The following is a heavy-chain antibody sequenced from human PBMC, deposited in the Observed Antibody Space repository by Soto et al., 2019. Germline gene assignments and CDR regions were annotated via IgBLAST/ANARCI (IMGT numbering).Heavy chain of an antibody. J-gene: IGHJ4*02. Sequence: PGGSLRLSCSASGFTFSSYAMHWIRQAPGKGLEYVSAISSNGGSTYYADSVKGRFTISRDNSKNTLYLQMSSLRAEDTAVYYCVKGEGILFDYWGQGTLVTVSS. V-gene: IGHV3-64D*06. D-gene: IGHD6-13*01. CDR1: GFTFSSYA. CDR3: VKGEGILFDY. CDR2: ISSNGGST.